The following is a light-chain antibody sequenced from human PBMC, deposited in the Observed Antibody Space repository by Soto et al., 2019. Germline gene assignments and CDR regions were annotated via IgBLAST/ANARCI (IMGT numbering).Light chain of an antibody. V-gene: IGKV3-11*01. Sequence: EIFLTQSPDTLSLSTGERATLSCRASQSVTNYIAWYQQRPGQAPRLLIYDASNRASGVPARFSGSGSGTDFTPTISDLEPADFGLYYCQQRLNWPPGFGQGTKVDTK. CDR1: QSVTNY. CDR2: DAS. J-gene: IGKJ1*01. CDR3: QQRLNWPPG.